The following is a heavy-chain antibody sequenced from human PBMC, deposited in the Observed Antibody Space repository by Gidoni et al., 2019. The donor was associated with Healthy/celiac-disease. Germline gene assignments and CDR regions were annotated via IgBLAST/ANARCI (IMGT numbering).Heavy chain of an antibody. V-gene: IGHV4-59*01. CDR1: GGSISSYY. D-gene: IGHD5-12*01. CDR3: AREGSGYSGLVDY. Sequence: QVQLQESGPGLVKPSETLSLTCTVSGGSISSYYWSWLRQPPGKGLEWIVYIYYSGSTNYNPSLKSRVTISVDTSKNQFSLKLSSVTAADTAVYYCAREGSGYSGLVDYWGQGTLVTVSS. CDR2: IYYSGST. J-gene: IGHJ4*02.